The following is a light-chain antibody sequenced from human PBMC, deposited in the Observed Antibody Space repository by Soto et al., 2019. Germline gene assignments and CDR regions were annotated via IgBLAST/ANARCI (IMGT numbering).Light chain of an antibody. CDR1: GSNIGTYE. Sequence: QSVLTQPPSVSGAPGQTVTISCTGSGSNIGTYEVHWYQQLPGVAPKLLIQHNFNRPSGVPDRFSGSKSGNTASLTISGLQAEDEADYYCCLYAGSYTPYVFGTGTKVTVL. J-gene: IGLJ1*01. V-gene: IGLV1-40*01. CDR3: CLYAGSYTPYV. CDR2: HNF.